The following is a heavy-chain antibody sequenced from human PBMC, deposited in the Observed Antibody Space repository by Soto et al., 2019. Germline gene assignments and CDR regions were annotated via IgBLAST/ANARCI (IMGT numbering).Heavy chain of an antibody. CDR2: IWYDGSNK. CDR3: ARGYGGKRLPVAGYGMDV. J-gene: IGHJ6*02. D-gene: IGHD4-17*01. Sequence: GGSLRLSCAASGFTFSSYGMHWVRQAPGKGLEWVAVIWYDGSNKYYADSVKGRFTISRDNSKNTLYLQMNSLRAEDTAVYYCARGYGGKRLPVAGYGMDVWGQGTTVTVSS. CDR1: GFTFSSYG. V-gene: IGHV3-33*01.